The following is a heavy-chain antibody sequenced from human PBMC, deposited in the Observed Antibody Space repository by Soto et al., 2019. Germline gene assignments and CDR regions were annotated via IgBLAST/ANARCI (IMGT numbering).Heavy chain of an antibody. CDR3: ARNKQKYNPSFYHYYAMDL. D-gene: IGHD1-20*01. J-gene: IGHJ6*02. V-gene: IGHV3-23*01. Sequence: GGSLRLSCATSGIIFSNFAMSWVRQAPGKGLEWVAGISGSGGRTYYADSVKGRFTISRDASIGTAYLELTGLKSDDTAIYYCARNKQKYNPSFYHYYAMDLGGQGTTVPVSS. CDR2: ISGSGGRT. CDR1: GIIFSNFA.